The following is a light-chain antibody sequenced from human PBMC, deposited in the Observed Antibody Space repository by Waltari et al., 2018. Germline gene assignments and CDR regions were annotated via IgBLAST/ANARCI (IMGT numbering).Light chain of an antibody. CDR1: QTINGF. J-gene: IGKJ2*01. CDR2: AAS. V-gene: IGKV1-17*03. CDR3: LQHKTYPHA. Sequence: DIQLTQSPSVLFASVGDRVTITGRASQTINGFVVWFQQRPGEAPRRLIYAASTLQIGVPSRFSGSGYGTEFTLTISSLQPEDFATYYCLQHKTYPHAFGQGTRVEIK.